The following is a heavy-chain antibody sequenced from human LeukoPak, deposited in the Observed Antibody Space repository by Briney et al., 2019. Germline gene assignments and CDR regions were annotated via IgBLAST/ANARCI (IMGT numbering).Heavy chain of an antibody. J-gene: IGHJ1*01. D-gene: IGHD5-18*01. CDR1: GGSISSGGYY. V-gene: IGHV4-31*03. Sequence: SQTLSLTCTVSGGSISSGGYYWSWIRQHPGKGLEWIGYIYYSGSTSFNPSLKSRLTISVDTSKNQFSLKLSSVTAADTAVYYCASTNGYEGRYFQHWGQGTLVTVSS. CDR3: ASTNGYEGRYFQH. CDR2: IYYSGST.